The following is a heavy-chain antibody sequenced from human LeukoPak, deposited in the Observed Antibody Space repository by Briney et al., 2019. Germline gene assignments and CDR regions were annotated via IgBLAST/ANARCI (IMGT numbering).Heavy chain of an antibody. V-gene: IGHV1-2*06. CDR3: ARADPFFDSSGYHYAFDI. D-gene: IGHD3-22*01. J-gene: IGHJ3*02. CDR1: GYTFTGYY. Sequence: RASVKVSCKASGYTFTGYYMHWVRQAPGQGLEWMGRINPNSGGTNYAQKFQGRVTMTRDTSISTAYMELSRLRSDDTAVYYCARADPFFDSSGYHYAFDIWGQGTMVTVSS. CDR2: INPNSGGT.